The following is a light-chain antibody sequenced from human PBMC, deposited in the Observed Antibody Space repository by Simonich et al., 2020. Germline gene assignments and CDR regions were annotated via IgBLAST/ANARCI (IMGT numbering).Light chain of an antibody. Sequence: QSALTQPASVSGSPGQSITFSCPGTSSDVGGYNYVSWYQQPPGKAPKLMIYDVSNRPAGVSNRFSGSKSGNTASLTISGLQAEDEADYYCSSYTSSSTVVFGGGTKLTVL. CDR1: SSDVGGYNY. J-gene: IGLJ2*01. V-gene: IGLV2-14*03. CDR3: SSYTSSSTVV. CDR2: DVS.